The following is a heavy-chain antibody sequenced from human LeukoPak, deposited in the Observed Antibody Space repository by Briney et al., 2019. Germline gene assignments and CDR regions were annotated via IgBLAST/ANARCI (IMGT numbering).Heavy chain of an antibody. V-gene: IGHV3-53*01. J-gene: IGHJ4*02. CDR2: IYSGGST. Sequence: RGGSLRLSCAASGFTDSSNYMSWVRPAPGKGLELVSVIYSGGSTYYADSVKGRFTISRDNSKNTLSLQMNSLRAEDTAVYYCARDPGGFGEGGLDYWGQGTLVTVSS. CDR3: ARDPGGFGEGGLDY. CDR1: GFTDSSNY. D-gene: IGHD3-10*01.